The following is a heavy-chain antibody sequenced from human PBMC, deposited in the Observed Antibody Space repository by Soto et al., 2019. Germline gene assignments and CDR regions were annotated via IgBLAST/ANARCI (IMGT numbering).Heavy chain of an antibody. CDR2: ISSSGSTI. CDR3: ARVRGYSYGFDP. D-gene: IGHD5-18*01. CDR1: GFTFSSYE. J-gene: IGHJ5*02. V-gene: IGHV3-48*03. Sequence: GGSLRLSCAASGFTFSSYEMNWVRQAPGKGLEWVSYISSSGSTIYYADSVKGRFTISRDNAKNSLYLQMNSLRAEDTAVYYCARVRGYSYGFDPWGQGTLVTVSS.